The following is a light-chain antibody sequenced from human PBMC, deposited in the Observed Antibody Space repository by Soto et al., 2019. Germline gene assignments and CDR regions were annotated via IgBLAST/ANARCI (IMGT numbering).Light chain of an antibody. V-gene: IGLV2-11*01. CDR3: CSYAGSYTVYV. CDR1: SSDVGGYTY. Sequence: QSALTQPRSVSGSPGQSVTISCTGTSSDVGGYTYVSWYQQHPGKAPTLMIYDVSKRPSGVPDRFSGSKSGNTASLTISGLQAEDEADYYCCSYAGSYTVYVFGTGTKVTVL. J-gene: IGLJ1*01. CDR2: DVS.